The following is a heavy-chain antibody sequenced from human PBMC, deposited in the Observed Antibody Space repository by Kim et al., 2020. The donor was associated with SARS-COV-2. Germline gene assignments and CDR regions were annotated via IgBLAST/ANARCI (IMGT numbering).Heavy chain of an antibody. CDR1: GYTFTSYG. CDR3: ARVTGGPLDTIFSHRTGIAIAVAGTFDY. D-gene: IGHD6-19*01. CDR2: ISAYNGNT. Sequence: ASVKVSCKASGYTFTSYGISWVRQAPGQGLEWMGWISAYNGNTNYAQKLQGRVTMTTDTSTSTAYMELRSLRSDDTAVYYCARVTGGPLDTIFSHRTGIAIAVAGTFDYWGQGTLVTVSS. V-gene: IGHV1-18*04. J-gene: IGHJ4*02.